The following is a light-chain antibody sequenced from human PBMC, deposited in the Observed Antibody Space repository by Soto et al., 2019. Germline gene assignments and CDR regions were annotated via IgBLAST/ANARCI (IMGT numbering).Light chain of an antibody. CDR2: GAS. CDR1: QDISNY. V-gene: IGKV1-33*01. Sequence: DIQITQSPSSLSASLGDRVTITCQASQDISNYLNWYQQKPGKAPKLLIYGASNLETGVPSRFSGTGSGTDFTFTISSLQPEDIATYYCQQYDNRPPNTFGQGTKVDLK. J-gene: IGKJ2*01. CDR3: QQYDNRPPNT.